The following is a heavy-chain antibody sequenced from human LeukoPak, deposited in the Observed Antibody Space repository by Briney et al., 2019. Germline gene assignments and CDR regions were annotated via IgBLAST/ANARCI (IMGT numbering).Heavy chain of an antibody. CDR2: IYYSGST. Sequence: PSETLSLTCTVSGGSISSSSYYWGWIRQPPGKGLEWIGSIYYSGSTYYNPSLKSRVPISVDTSKNQFPLKLSSVTAADTAVYYCARLVAARGGWFDPWGQGTLVTVSS. D-gene: IGHD6-6*01. CDR1: GGSISSSSYY. J-gene: IGHJ5*02. CDR3: ARLVAARGGWFDP. V-gene: IGHV4-39*01.